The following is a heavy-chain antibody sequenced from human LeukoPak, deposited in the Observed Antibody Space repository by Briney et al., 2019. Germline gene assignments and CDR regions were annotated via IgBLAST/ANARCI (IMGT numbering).Heavy chain of an antibody. CDR1: GYTFTDYY. CDR3: ATVYSGSPHY. V-gene: IGHV1-69-2*01. Sequence: ASVKVSCKVPGYTFTDYYMHWVQQAPGKGLEWMGLVDPEDGETIYAEKFQGRVTITADTSTDTAYMELSSLRSEDTAVYYCATVYSGSPHYWGQGTLVTVSS. D-gene: IGHD1-26*01. CDR2: VDPEDGET. J-gene: IGHJ4*02.